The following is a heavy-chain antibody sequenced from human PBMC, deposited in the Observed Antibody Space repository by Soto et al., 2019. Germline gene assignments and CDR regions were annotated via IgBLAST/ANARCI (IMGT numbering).Heavy chain of an antibody. CDR2: INHSGSN. Sequence: QLQLQESGPGLVKPSETLSLTCRVSDGSMNSDSSYWGWIRQPPVKGLEWIGVINHSGSNYHNLSLKGRVTMSVDAYRNQFSLKLTSMTAADTAVYYCARLGGYVSVGYYYLWDSWGQGTLVTVSS. J-gene: IGHJ4*02. CDR1: DGSMNSDSSY. CDR3: ARLGGYVSVGYYYLWDS. V-gene: IGHV4-39*01. D-gene: IGHD3-22*01.